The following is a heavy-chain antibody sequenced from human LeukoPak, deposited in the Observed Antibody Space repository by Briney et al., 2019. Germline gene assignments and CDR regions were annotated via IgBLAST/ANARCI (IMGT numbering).Heavy chain of an antibody. CDR2: IRSKTHGGAP. J-gene: IGHJ3*01. V-gene: IGHV3-49*04. Sequence: PGGSLRLSCTASGFTFADYGFSWVRQAPGKGLQWVTFIRSKTHGGAPEYAASVKGRFTVSRDDSKSIAYLQIDSLQTEDTAVYYCTRARYYGSASYYSDASDVWGQGTLVTVSS. D-gene: IGHD3-10*01. CDR3: TRARYYGSASYYSDASDV. CDR1: GFTFADYG.